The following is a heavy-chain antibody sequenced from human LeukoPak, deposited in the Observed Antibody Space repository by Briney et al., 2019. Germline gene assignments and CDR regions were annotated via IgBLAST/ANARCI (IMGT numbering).Heavy chain of an antibody. Sequence: PGGSLRLSCAASGFTFSSYWMHWVRHTPGKGLVWVSRINSDGSSTKYADSVKGRFTISRDNDKNTVYLQMNSLRAEDTAVYYCASKRWLQSSFDYWGQGTLVTVSS. J-gene: IGHJ4*02. D-gene: IGHD5-24*01. V-gene: IGHV3-74*03. CDR3: ASKRWLQSSFDY. CDR2: INSDGSST. CDR1: GFTFSSYW.